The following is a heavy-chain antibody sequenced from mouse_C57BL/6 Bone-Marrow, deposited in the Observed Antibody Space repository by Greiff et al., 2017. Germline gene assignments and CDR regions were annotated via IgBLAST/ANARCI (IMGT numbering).Heavy chain of an antibody. D-gene: IGHD2-5*01. J-gene: IGHJ1*03. CDR3: ARPYYSNYWDFDV. CDR1: GYTFTSYW. V-gene: IGHV1-55*01. CDR2: IYPGSGST. Sequence: VQLQQPGAELVKPGASVKMSCKASGYTFTSYWITWVKQRPGQGLEWIGDIYPGSGSTNYNEKFKSKATLTVDASSSTAYMQLSSLTSEDCAVYDCARPYYSNYWDFDVWGTGTTVTVSS.